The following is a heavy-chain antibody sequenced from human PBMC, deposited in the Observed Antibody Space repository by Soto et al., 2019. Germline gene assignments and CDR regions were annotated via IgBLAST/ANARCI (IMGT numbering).Heavy chain of an antibody. V-gene: IGHV4-4*02. CDR3: GANPAIGYSGDDVDY. J-gene: IGHJ4*02. D-gene: IGHD5-12*01. CDR1: GGSVYHNNW. Sequence: VQLQESGPGLVVPSGTLSLTCAVSGGSVYHNNWWNWVRQPPGKGLAWIGEIVHSGSTNYNPSLRSRVHISRDKSKTQCPLTMSSVTATDTAVYYCGANPAIGYSGDDVDYWGQGALVTISS. CDR2: IVHSGST.